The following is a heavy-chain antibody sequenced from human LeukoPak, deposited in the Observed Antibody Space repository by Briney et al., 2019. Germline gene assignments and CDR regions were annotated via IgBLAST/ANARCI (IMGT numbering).Heavy chain of an antibody. Sequence: SETLSLTCAVYGGSFSGYYWSWIRQPPGKGLEWIGEINHSGSTNYNPSLKSRVTISVDTSKYQFSLKLSSVTAADTAVYYCARRSRNYYDSSGYRYWGQGTLVTVSS. V-gene: IGHV4-34*01. J-gene: IGHJ4*02. CDR1: GGSFSGYY. CDR2: INHSGST. CDR3: ARRSRNYYDSSGYRY. D-gene: IGHD3-22*01.